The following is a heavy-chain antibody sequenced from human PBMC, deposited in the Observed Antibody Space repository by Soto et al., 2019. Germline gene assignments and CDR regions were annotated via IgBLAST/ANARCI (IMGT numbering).Heavy chain of an antibody. J-gene: IGHJ5*02. CDR2: IYYSGST. CDR1: GGSISSYY. V-gene: IGHV4-59*01. D-gene: IGHD5-12*01. CDR3: ARVTEWLRSYNWFDP. Sequence: PSETLSLTCTGSGGSISSYYWSWIRQPPGKGLEWIGYIYYSGSTNYNPSLKSRVTISVDTSKNQFSLKLSSVTAADTAVYYCARVTEWLRSYNWFDPWGQGTLVTVSS.